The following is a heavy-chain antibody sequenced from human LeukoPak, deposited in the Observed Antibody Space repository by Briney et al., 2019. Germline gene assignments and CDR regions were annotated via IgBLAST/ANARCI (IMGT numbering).Heavy chain of an antibody. CDR3: ARDQGYCSSTSCYATIYYYYGMDV. Sequence: GASVRVSCKASGYTFTGNYMHWVRQAPGQGLEWMGWINPNSGGTNYAQKFQGRVTMTRDTSISTAYMELSRLRSDDTAVYYCARDQGYCSSTSCYATIYYYYGMDVWGQGTTVTVSS. J-gene: IGHJ6*02. CDR1: GYTFTGNY. D-gene: IGHD2-2*01. V-gene: IGHV1-2*02. CDR2: INPNSGGT.